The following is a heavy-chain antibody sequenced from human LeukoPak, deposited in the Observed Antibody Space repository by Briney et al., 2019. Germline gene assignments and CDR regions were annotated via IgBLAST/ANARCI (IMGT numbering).Heavy chain of an antibody. CDR2: ISYDGTDK. CDR3: ASPNSMAGTHYFHY. Sequence: GGSLRLSCAASGFTFTTFPTHWVRQPPGKGLEWVAVISYDGTDKYYADSVKGRFTISRDNSKSTPYLQMDSLRAEDTAVYYCASPNSMAGTHYFHYWGQGTLVTVSS. J-gene: IGHJ4*02. V-gene: IGHV3-30*04. CDR1: GFTFTTFP. D-gene: IGHD6-19*01.